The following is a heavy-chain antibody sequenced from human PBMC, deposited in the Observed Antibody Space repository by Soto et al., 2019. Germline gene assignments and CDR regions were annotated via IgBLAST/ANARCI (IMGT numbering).Heavy chain of an antibody. CDR1: GYTFTDYY. Sequence: QVQLVQSGTEVKKPGASVKVYCKASGYTFTDYYMHWVRQAPGQGLEWMGWINPNSGGTNYAQEFQGRVTMTRDTSISTAYMELSGLRSDDTAVYYCATCSGGSCYANWFDPWGQGTLVTVSS. CDR2: INPNSGGT. J-gene: IGHJ5*02. D-gene: IGHD2-15*01. CDR3: ATCSGGSCYANWFDP. V-gene: IGHV1-2*02.